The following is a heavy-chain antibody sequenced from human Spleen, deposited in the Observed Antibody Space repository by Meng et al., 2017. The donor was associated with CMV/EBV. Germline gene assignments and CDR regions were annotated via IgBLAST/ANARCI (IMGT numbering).Heavy chain of an antibody. CDR3: AKDVHTGVIDY. J-gene: IGHJ4*02. Sequence: GESLKISCAASGFTFSDYYVSWIRQAPGKGLEWVSYISSSGNAIYYADSVKGRFTISRDNAKNSLYLQMNSLRAEDTAVYYCAKDVHTGVIDYWGQGALVTVSS. V-gene: IGHV3-11*04. CDR2: ISSSGNAI. CDR1: GFTFSDYY. D-gene: IGHD2-8*01.